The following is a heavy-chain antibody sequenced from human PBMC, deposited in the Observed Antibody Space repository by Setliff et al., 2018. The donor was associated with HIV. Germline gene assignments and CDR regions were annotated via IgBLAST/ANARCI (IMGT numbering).Heavy chain of an antibody. CDR3: ARHAAGPDGPFDY. Sequence: SETLSLTCTVSGGSISSSIYYWGWIRQTPGKGLEWIGTIYYSGITYYNPSLQSRVTISLDTSKNQFPLKLRSVIAADTAVYYCARHAAGPDGPFDYWGQGTLVTVSS. D-gene: IGHD2-2*01. CDR1: GGSISSSIYY. CDR2: IYYSGIT. J-gene: IGHJ4*02. V-gene: IGHV4-39*06.